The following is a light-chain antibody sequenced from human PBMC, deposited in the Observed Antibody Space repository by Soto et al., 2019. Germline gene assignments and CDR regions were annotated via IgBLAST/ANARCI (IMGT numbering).Light chain of an antibody. CDR3: QQYNSYSWT. J-gene: IGKJ1*01. CDR2: AAS. V-gene: IGKV1-9*01. CDR1: QGISSY. Sequence: IQLTQSPSSLSASVGDRVTITCRASQGISSYLAWYQQKPGKAPKLLICAASTLQSGVPSRFSGSGSGTEFTLTISSLQPDDFATYYCQQYNSYSWTFGQGTKVDIK.